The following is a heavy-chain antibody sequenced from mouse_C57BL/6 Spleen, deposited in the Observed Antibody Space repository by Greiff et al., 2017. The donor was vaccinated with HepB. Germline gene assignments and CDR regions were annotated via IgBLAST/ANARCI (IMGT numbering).Heavy chain of an antibody. D-gene: IGHD3-3*01. V-gene: IGHV5-6*01. CDR3: ARGGTLKAYAMDY. CDR2: ISSGGSYT. Sequence: EVQLVESGGDLVKPGGSLKLSCAASGFTFSSYGMSWVRQSPDKRLEWVGTISSGGSYTYYPDSVKGRFTISRDNAKTTLYLQMSSLKSEDTAMYYCARGGTLKAYAMDYWGQGTSVTVSS. CDR1: GFTFSSYG. J-gene: IGHJ4*01.